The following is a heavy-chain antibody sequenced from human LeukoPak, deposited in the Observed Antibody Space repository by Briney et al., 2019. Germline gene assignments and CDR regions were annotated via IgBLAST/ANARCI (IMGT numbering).Heavy chain of an antibody. D-gene: IGHD3-22*01. CDR2: IYPGDSDT. CDR3: ARSRNAYYDSMGLDY. Sequence: GGSLKISCKGSGYSFTSYWIGWVRQMPGKGLEWMGIIYPGDSDTRYSPSFQGQVTISADKSISTAYLQWSSLKASDTAMYYCARSRNAYYDSMGLDYWGQGTLVTVSS. V-gene: IGHV5-51*01. CDR1: GYSFTSYW. J-gene: IGHJ4*02.